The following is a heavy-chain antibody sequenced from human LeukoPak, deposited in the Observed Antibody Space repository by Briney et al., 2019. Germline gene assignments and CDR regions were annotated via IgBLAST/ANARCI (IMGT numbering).Heavy chain of an antibody. CDR2: INPNSGGT. J-gene: IGHJ4*02. V-gene: IGHV1-2*02. D-gene: IGHD3-16*01. CDR3: ARAHRGAWGSDY. Sequence: ASVKVSCKASGYTFTGYYMHWVRQAPGQGLEWMGWINPNSGGTNYAQKFQGRVTMTRDTSISTAYMELSRLRSDDTAVYYCARAHRGAWGSDYWSQGTLVTVSS. CDR1: GYTFTGYY.